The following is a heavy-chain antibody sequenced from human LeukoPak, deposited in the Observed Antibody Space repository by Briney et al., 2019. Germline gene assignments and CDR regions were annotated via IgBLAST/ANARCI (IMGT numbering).Heavy chain of an antibody. J-gene: IGHJ4*02. Sequence: SETLSLTCTVSGGSISSGDYYWSWIRQPPGKGLEWIGYIYYSGSTYYNPSLKSRVTISVDTSKNQFSLKLNFVTAADTAVYYCARALDYYDSSGERAYYFDYWGQGTLVTVSS. CDR3: ARALDYYDSSGERAYYFDY. V-gene: IGHV4-30-4*01. CDR1: GGSISSGDYY. CDR2: IYYSGST. D-gene: IGHD3-22*01.